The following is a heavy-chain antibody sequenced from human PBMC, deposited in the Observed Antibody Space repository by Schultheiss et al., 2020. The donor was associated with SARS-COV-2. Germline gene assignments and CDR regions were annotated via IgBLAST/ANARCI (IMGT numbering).Heavy chain of an antibody. J-gene: IGHJ6*02. CDR1: GGSISSYY. CDR3: VSAGMDV. V-gene: IGHV4-59*12. CDR2: IYYSGST. Sequence: SQTLSLTCTVSGGSISSYYWTWIRQPPGKGLEWIGYIYYSGSTNYNPSLKNRVTISVDKSKNQFSLQLNSVTPEDTAVYYCVSAGMDVWGQGTTVTVSS.